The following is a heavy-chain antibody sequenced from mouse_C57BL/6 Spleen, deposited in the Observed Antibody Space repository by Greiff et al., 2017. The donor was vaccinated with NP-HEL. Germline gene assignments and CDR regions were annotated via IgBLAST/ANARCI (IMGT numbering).Heavy chain of an antibody. CDR3: ARGGLLPFAY. J-gene: IGHJ3*01. Sequence: EVMLVESGGGLVKPGGSLKLSCAASGFTFSSYAMSWVRQTPEKRLEWVATISDGGSYTYYPDNVKGRFTISRDNAKNNLYLQLSHLKSEDTAMYYCARGGLLPFAYWGQGTLVSVSA. CDR1: GFTFSSYA. CDR2: ISDGGSYT. V-gene: IGHV5-4*03. D-gene: IGHD1-1*01.